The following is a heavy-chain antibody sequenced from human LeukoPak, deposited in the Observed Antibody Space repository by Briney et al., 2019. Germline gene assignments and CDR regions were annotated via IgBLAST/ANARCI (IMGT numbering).Heavy chain of an antibody. CDR2: TWSDGSEK. J-gene: IGHJ1*01. V-gene: IGHV3-30*02. CDR1: GFTFRTYG. D-gene: IGHD3-10*01. Sequence: GGSLRLSCAASGFTFRTYGMHWVRQAPGKGLEWVAFTWSDGSEKYYADSVKGRLTISRDNSENTLYLQVNSLRAEDTAVYYCVQAISLGGGWGQGTLVTVSS. CDR3: VQAISLGGG.